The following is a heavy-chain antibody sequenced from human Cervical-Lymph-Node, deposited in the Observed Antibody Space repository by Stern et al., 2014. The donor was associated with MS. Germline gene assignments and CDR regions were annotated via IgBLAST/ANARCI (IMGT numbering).Heavy chain of an antibody. CDR2: ISAYDGDT. J-gene: IGHJ4*02. D-gene: IGHD5-18*01. CDR3: ARGYSYGYGIDY. V-gene: IGHV1-18*01. CDR1: GYLFSAYG. Sequence: QVQLVQSGAEVKKPGASVKVSCKASGYLFSAYGINWVRQAPGQGLEWMGWISAYDGDTNFTQNFQGRVTMTTDTSTNTVYMELRSLTSDDTAVYYCARGYSYGYGIDYWGRGSLITVSS.